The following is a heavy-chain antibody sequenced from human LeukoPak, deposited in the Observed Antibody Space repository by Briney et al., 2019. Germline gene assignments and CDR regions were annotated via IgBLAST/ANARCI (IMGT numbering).Heavy chain of an antibody. D-gene: IGHD3-10*01. Sequence: ASVKVSCKTSGYIFVGYYMHWVRQAPGEGLEWMGWINPNGGVTNYAQKFQGRVTLTRDTSSSTGYMEVNSLSSDDTAIYYCTRWGLGELFDFWGQGILVGVSS. CDR2: INPNGGVT. CDR3: TRWGLGELFDF. CDR1: GYIFVGYY. V-gene: IGHV1-2*02. J-gene: IGHJ4*02.